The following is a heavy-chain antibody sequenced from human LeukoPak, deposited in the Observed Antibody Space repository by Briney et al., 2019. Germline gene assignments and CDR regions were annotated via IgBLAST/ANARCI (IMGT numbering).Heavy chain of an antibody. Sequence: ASVKVSCKASGYTFTGYYMHWVRQAPGQGLEWMGWINPNSGGTNYAQKFQGRVTMTRDTSISTAYMELSRLRSDDTAVYYCARDYDSSGYYYDYWGQGTLVTVSS. J-gene: IGHJ4*02. CDR2: INPNSGGT. D-gene: IGHD3-22*01. V-gene: IGHV1-2*02. CDR1: GYTFTGYY. CDR3: ARDYDSSGYYYDY.